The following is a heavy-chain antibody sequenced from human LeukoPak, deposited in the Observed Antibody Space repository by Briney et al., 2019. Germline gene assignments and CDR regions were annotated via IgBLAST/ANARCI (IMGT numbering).Heavy chain of an antibody. CDR3: ARGTIAAAGPVDY. V-gene: IGHV3-21*01. Sequence: GGSLRLSCAASGFTFSSYSMNWVRQAPGKGLEWVSSISSSSSYIYYADSVKGRFTISRDNAKNSLYLQMNSLRAEDTAAYYCARGTIAAAGPVDYWGQGTLVTVSS. CDR2: ISSSSSYI. J-gene: IGHJ4*02. D-gene: IGHD6-13*01. CDR1: GFTFSSYS.